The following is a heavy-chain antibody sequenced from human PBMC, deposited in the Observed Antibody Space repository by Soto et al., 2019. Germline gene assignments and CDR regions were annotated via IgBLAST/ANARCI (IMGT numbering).Heavy chain of an antibody. Sequence: ASGKVSCKASGYTFTNYGLTWGRQAPGQGPEWVGWISPYNGNTHYAQKLQGRVAMTTDTSTSTAYMELRSLSSDDTAVYYCARPLYDILTHSYPNYFDSWGQGTPVTVSS. V-gene: IGHV1-18*01. CDR1: GYTFTNYG. J-gene: IGHJ4*02. CDR2: ISPYNGNT. CDR3: ARPLYDILTHSYPNYFDS. D-gene: IGHD3-9*01.